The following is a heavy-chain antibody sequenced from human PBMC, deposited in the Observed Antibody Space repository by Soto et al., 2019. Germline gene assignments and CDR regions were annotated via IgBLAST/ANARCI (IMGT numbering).Heavy chain of an antibody. CDR2: IIPMFDIV. Sequence: SVKVSCKASGGTFGSNAISWVRQAPGQGLEWMGGIIPMFDIVHFAQKFQGRVTITADEFTSTAYMELSSLRSEDTAVYYCAREPENEYFDYWGQGTPFTVSS. CDR1: GGTFGSNA. D-gene: IGHD1-1*01. V-gene: IGHV1-69*13. J-gene: IGHJ4*02. CDR3: AREPENEYFDY.